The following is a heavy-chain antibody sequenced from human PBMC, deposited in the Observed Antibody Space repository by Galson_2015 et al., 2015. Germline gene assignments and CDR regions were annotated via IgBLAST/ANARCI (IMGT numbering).Heavy chain of an antibody. CDR1: GDRVSGHSVA. CDR2: TYYRSKRYN. J-gene: IGHJ6*02. CDR3: AREFKGIDV. Sequence: CPILGDRVSGHSVAWYWIRRSPSRGLEGLGRTYYRSKRYNDYAVSVKSRITINPDTSKNQYSLLLNFVTPEDAAVYYCAREFKGIDVWGQGTTVTVSS. V-gene: IGHV6-1*01.